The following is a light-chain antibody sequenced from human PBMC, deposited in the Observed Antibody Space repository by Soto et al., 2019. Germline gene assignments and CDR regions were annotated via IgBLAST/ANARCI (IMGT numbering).Light chain of an antibody. CDR1: VSDVGGYNY. J-gene: IGLJ1*01. Sequence: QSVLTQPPSASGSPGQSVTISCAGTVSDVGGYNYVSWYQQHPGKVLQLMIYQVSKRPSGVPVRFSASKSDTTASLTISGLQAEDEGDYYCMSYAGGNRFVFGTGTKVTVL. V-gene: IGLV2-8*01. CDR2: QVS. CDR3: MSYAGGNRFV.